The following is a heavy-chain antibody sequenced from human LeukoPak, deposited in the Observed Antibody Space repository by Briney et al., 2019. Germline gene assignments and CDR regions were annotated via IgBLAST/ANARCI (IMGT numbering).Heavy chain of an antibody. CDR2: INHSGST. Sequence: SETLSLTCTVSGGSISSGGYYWSWIRQPPGKGLEWIGEINHSGSTNYNPSLKSRVTISVDTSKNQFSLKLSSVTAADTAVYYCARGLAVAGRYWGQGTLVTVSS. D-gene: IGHD6-19*01. CDR1: GGSISSGGYY. J-gene: IGHJ4*02. CDR3: ARGLAVAGRY. V-gene: IGHV4-39*07.